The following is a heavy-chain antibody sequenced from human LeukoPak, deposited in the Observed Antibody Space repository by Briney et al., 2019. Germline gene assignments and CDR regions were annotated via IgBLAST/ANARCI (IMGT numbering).Heavy chain of an antibody. CDR3: ARDRGYCSGGSCYRWFDP. CDR1: GGSISSDC. J-gene: IGHJ5*02. Sequence: SETLSVTCTASGGSISSDCWSWIRQPPGKGLEWIGYIYYSGSTNYNPSLKSRVTISVDTSKNQFSLKLSSVTAADTAVYYCARDRGYCSGGSCYRWFDPGAREPWSPSRQ. V-gene: IGHV4-59*01. CDR2: IYYSGST. D-gene: IGHD2-15*01.